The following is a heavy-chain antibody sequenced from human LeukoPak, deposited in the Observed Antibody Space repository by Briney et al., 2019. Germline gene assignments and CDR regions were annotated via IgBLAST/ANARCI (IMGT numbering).Heavy chain of an antibody. Sequence: GGSLRLSCAASGFTVSSNYMSWVRQPPGKGLEWVSVTYTGGTTDYADSVKGRFTISRDNSKNTLYLQMNSLRAEDTAVYYCATKRGYSYGLDYWGRGTLVTVSS. D-gene: IGHD5-18*01. CDR1: GFTVSSNY. CDR2: TYTGGTT. CDR3: ATKRGYSYGLDY. J-gene: IGHJ4*02. V-gene: IGHV3-53*01.